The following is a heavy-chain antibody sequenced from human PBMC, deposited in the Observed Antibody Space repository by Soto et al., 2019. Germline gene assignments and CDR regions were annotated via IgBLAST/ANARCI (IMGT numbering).Heavy chain of an antibody. CDR2: IKRKTDGGTI. V-gene: IGHV3-15*07. D-gene: IGHD3-16*01. J-gene: IGHJ4*02. CDR1: GFTFSNVA. Sequence: ESGGGLVEPGGSLRLSCTASGFTFSNVAMYWVRQAAGKGLEWVASIKRKTDGGTIDYAAPVKGRFTISRDDSKNTLYLQMNSLETEDTAVYYCVTVAYYERSGGQGTLVTVSS. CDR3: VTVAYYERS.